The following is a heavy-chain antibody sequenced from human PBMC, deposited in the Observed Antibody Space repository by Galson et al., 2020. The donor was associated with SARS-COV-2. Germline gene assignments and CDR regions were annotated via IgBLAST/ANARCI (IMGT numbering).Heavy chain of an antibody. Sequence: GGSLRLSCAASGFTFSSYWMTWVRQAPGKGLEWVANIKQEGSEKYYADSVKGRFTISRDNAKNSLYLQMSSLRADDTAVYYCARSGYWGDYVYAFDIWGQWTMVTVSS. D-gene: IGHD3-16*01. CDR2: IKQEGSEK. CDR3: ARSGYWGDYVYAFDI. J-gene: IGHJ3*02. CDR1: GFTFSSYW. V-gene: IGHV3-7*03.